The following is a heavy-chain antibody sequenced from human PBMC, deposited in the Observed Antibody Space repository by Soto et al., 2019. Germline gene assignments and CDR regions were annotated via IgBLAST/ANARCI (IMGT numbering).Heavy chain of an antibody. J-gene: IGHJ6*02. Sequence: EVQLVESGGGLVQPGGSLRLSCAASGFTFSSYWMSWVRQAPGKGLEWVANIKQDGSEKYYVDSVKGRFTISRDNAKNSLYLQLNSLRAEDTAVYYCARDIPPGYSSSWPRYYYGMDVWGQVTTVTVSS. CDR2: IKQDGSEK. V-gene: IGHV3-7*05. CDR3: ARDIPPGYSSSWPRYYYGMDV. D-gene: IGHD6-13*01. CDR1: GFTFSSYW.